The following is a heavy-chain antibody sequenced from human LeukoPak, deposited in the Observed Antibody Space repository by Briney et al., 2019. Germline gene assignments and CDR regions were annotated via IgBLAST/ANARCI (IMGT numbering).Heavy chain of an antibody. CDR2: MNPSSGNT. V-gene: IGHV1-8*01. CDR3: ARAEPYYYYDSSGYRGYYYYYGMDV. J-gene: IGHJ6*02. CDR1: GYTFTSYD. D-gene: IGHD3-22*01. Sequence: ASVKVSCKASGYTFTSYDINWVRQATGQGLEWMGWMNPSSGNTGYAQKFQGRVTMTRNTSISTAHMELSSLRSEDTAVYYCARAEPYYYYDSSGYRGYYYYYGMDVWGQGTTVTVSS.